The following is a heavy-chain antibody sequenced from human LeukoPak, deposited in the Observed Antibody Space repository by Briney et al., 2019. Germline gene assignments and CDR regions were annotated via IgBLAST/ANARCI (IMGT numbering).Heavy chain of an antibody. Sequence: GASVKVSCKASGGTFSSYAISWVRQARGQGLEWMGGIIPIFGTANYAQKFQGRVTITADESTSTAYMELSSLRSEDTAVYYCARGFRSDFWSDYFHQYFDYWGQGTLVTVSS. CDR2: IIPIFGTA. D-gene: IGHD3-3*01. CDR3: ARGFRSDFWSDYFHQYFDY. CDR1: GGTFSSYA. J-gene: IGHJ4*02. V-gene: IGHV1-69*13.